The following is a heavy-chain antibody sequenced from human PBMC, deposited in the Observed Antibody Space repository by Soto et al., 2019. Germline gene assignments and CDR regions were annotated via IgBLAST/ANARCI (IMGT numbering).Heavy chain of an antibody. Sequence: QVQLQESGPGLVKPSQTLSLTCTVSGGSISSGGYYWSWIRQHPGKGLEWIGYIYYSGSTYYNPSLKSRVTISVDTSKNQFSLKLSSVTAADTAVYYCARVRGRGVVAPAAIPITPHSDAFDIWGQGTMVTVSS. CDR1: GGSISSGGYY. D-gene: IGHD2-2*01. CDR3: ARVRGRGVVAPAAIPITPHSDAFDI. CDR2: IYYSGST. V-gene: IGHV4-31*03. J-gene: IGHJ3*02.